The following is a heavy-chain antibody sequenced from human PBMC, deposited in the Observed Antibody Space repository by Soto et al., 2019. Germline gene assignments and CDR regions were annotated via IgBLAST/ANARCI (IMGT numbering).Heavy chain of an antibody. CDR1: GFTFSRYW. Sequence: GGSLRLSCVASGFTFSRYWMHWVRQAPGKGLVWVSRINTDESTLSYADSVEGRFTISRDNAKNTLYLQMDSLRAEDTAVYYCARPFYDLDSRPPFDHWGQGTLVTVSS. D-gene: IGHD3-22*01. CDR2: INTDESTL. J-gene: IGHJ4*02. CDR3: ARPFYDLDSRPPFDH. V-gene: IGHV3-74*01.